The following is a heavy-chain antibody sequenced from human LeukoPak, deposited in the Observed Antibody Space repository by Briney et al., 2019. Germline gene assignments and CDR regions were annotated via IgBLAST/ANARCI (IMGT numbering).Heavy chain of an antibody. Sequence: PGGSLGLSCAASGCSFSDHYMSGIRQAPGGGLEWVSYISSSRSFTNSADSVQGRVTISRHTAKNSLYLQMNSLRAKDTAVYYCARLRGYSYGLDYWGQGVLVTVSS. J-gene: IGHJ4*02. CDR1: GCSFSDHY. V-gene: IGHV3-11*03. D-gene: IGHD5-18*01. CDR2: ISSSRSFT. CDR3: ARLRGYSYGLDY.